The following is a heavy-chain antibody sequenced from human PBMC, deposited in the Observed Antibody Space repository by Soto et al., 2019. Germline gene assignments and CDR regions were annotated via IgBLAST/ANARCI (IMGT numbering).Heavy chain of an antibody. V-gene: IGHV3-23*01. CDR3: AKNPAVVVVPAARAAIRKGISWFDP. J-gene: IGHJ5*02. CDR1: GFTFSSYA. CDR2: ISGSGGIA. D-gene: IGHD2-2*01. Sequence: GGSLRLSCAASGFTFSSYAMSWFRQAPGKGLEWVSAISGSGGIAYYAYSVKGRFTISRDNSKNTLYLQMNSLRAEDTAVYYCAKNPAVVVVPAARAAIRKGISWFDPCGRGALVTVSS.